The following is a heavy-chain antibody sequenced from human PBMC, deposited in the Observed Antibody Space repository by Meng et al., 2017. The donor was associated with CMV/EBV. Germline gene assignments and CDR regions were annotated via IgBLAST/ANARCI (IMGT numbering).Heavy chain of an antibody. CDR3: AGHKCSGGSCCSGSDY. D-gene: IGHD2-15*01. CDR1: GYSFTSYW. Sequence: GESLKISCKGPGYSFTSYWIGLVRQMPGKGLELMGIIYPGDSDTRYRPPFQGQVTISADKSISTAYLQWSSLKASDTAMYYCAGHKCSGGSCCSGSDYWGQGTLVTDSS. V-gene: IGHV5-51*01. J-gene: IGHJ4*02. CDR2: IYPGDSDT.